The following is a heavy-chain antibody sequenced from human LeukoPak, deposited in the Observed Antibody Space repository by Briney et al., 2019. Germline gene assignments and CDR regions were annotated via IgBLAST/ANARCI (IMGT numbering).Heavy chain of an antibody. CDR3: TTDGTYYYDSSGYYLSGY. Sequence: GGSLRLSCAASGFTFSNAWMIWVRQAPGKGLEWGGRIKSKTDGGTTDYAAPVKGRFTISRDDSKNTLYLQMNSLKTEDTAVYYCTTDGTYYYDSSGYYLSGYWGQGTLVTVSS. D-gene: IGHD3-22*01. CDR1: GFTFSNAW. J-gene: IGHJ4*02. CDR2: IKSKTDGGTT. V-gene: IGHV3-15*01.